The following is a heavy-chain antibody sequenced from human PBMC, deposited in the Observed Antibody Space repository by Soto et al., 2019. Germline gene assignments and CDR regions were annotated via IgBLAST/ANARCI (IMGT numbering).Heavy chain of an antibody. CDR2: IIPFFHAP. Sequence: ASVKVSCKASGGTFSRNAISWVRQAPGQGLEWMGGIIPFFHAPNYAQKFQGRVTITADESTSRVFMEMSSLRFEDTAVYYCARSRAGAPPRVGMYVWGQGTTVTAYS. CDR3: ARSRAGAPPRVGMYV. D-gene: IGHD1-26*01. CDR1: GGTFSRNA. V-gene: IGHV1-69*13. J-gene: IGHJ6*02.